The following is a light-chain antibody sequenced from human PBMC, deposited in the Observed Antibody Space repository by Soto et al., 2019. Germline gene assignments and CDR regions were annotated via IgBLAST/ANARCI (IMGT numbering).Light chain of an antibody. Sequence: QSALTQPASVSGSPGQSITISCTGTSSDVGRYNRVSWYQHHPGKAPKCMIYEGSKRPSGISNRFSGSKSGNTASLTISGVQAEDEADYYCCSYAGSSTYVFGTGTKLTVL. CDR3: CSYAGSSTYV. CDR1: SSDVGRYNR. J-gene: IGLJ1*01. CDR2: EGS. V-gene: IGLV2-23*01.